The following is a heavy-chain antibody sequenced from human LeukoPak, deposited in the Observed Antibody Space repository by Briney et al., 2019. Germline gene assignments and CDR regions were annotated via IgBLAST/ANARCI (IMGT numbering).Heavy chain of an antibody. J-gene: IGHJ4*02. CDR1: GYTFTGYY. Sequence: ASVKVPCKASGYTFTGYYMHWVRQAPVQGLEWMGWINPNSGGTNYAQKFQGRVTMTRDTSISTAYMELSRLRSDDTAVYYCARGSFLYYDSSGAKPFDYWGQGTLVTVSS. D-gene: IGHD3-22*01. CDR2: INPNSGGT. V-gene: IGHV1-2*02. CDR3: ARGSFLYYDSSGAKPFDY.